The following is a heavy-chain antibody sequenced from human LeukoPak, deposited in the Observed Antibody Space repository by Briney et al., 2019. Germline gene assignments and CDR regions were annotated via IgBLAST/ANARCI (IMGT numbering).Heavy chain of an antibody. D-gene: IGHD2-8*01. CDR1: GYTFTSYD. CDR2: MNPNSGNT. Sequence: ASVKVSCKASGYTFTSYDINWVRQATGQGLEWMGWMNPNSGNTGYAQKFQGRVTMTRDTSISTAYMELSSLRSEDTAVYYCARMEYVRSDGDNWFDPWGQGTLDTVSS. V-gene: IGHV1-8*01. J-gene: IGHJ5*02. CDR3: ARMEYVRSDGDNWFDP.